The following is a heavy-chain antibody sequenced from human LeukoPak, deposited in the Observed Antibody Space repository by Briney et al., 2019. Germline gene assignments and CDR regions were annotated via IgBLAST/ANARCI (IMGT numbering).Heavy chain of an antibody. CDR1: GYTFTSYY. CDR2: INPSGGST. CDR3: ARVSVGGHGDY. J-gene: IGHJ4*02. D-gene: IGHD4-17*01. Sequence: ASVKVSRKASGYTFTSYYMHWVRQAPGQGLEWMGIINPSGGSTSYAQKFQGRVTMTRDTSTSTVYMELSSLRSEDTAVYYCARVSVGGHGDYWGQGTLVTVSS. V-gene: IGHV1-46*03.